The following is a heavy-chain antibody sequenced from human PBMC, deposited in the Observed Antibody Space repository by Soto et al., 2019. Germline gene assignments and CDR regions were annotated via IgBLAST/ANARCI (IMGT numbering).Heavy chain of an antibody. Sequence: PSETLSLTCAVSGYSISSGYYWGWIRQPPGKGLEWIGSIYHSGSTYYNPSLKSRVTISVDTSKNQFSLKLSSVTAADTAVYYCARDGHCSGGSCYSSKFDYWGQGTLVTVS. V-gene: IGHV4-38-2*02. J-gene: IGHJ4*02. CDR1: GYSISSGYY. CDR2: IYHSGST. CDR3: ARDGHCSGGSCYSSKFDY. D-gene: IGHD2-15*01.